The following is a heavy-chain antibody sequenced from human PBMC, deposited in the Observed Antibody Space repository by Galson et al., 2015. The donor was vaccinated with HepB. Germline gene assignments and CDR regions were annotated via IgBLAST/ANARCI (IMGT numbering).Heavy chain of an antibody. J-gene: IGHJ6*02. Sequence: SLRLSCAASGFTFSSYAMHWVRQAPGKGLEYVSAISSNGGSTYYADSVKGRFTISRDNSKNTLYLQMSSLRAEDTAVYYCTRPAAMRFSYYYGMDVWGQGTTVTVSS. D-gene: IGHD2-2*01. V-gene: IGHV3-64D*06. CDR1: GFTFSSYA. CDR3: TRPAAMRFSYYYGMDV. CDR2: ISSNGGST.